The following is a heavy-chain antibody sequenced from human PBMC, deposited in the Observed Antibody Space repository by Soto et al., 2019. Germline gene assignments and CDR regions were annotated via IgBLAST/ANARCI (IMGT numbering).Heavy chain of an antibody. D-gene: IGHD3-3*01. CDR3: ARGNGYYDFWSGYSH. J-gene: IGHJ4*02. CDR2: IGTAGDT. CDR1: GFTFSSYD. Sequence: GGSLRLSCAASGFTFSSYDMHWVRQATGKGLEWVSAIGTAGDTYYPGSVKGRFTISRENAKNSLYLQMNSLRAGDTAVYYCARGNGYYDFWSGYSHWGQGTLVTVSS. V-gene: IGHV3-13*01.